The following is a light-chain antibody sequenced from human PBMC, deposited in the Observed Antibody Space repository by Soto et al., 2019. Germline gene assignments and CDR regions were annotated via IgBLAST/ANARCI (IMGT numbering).Light chain of an antibody. CDR3: QQYYSYWT. CDR2: KAS. V-gene: IGKV1-5*03. CDR1: QSISNY. J-gene: IGKJ1*01. Sequence: DIQMTQSPSTLSASVGDRITSTCRASQSISNYLAWHQQKPGKAPKVLMYKASSLESGVPSRFSGSGSGTEFTLTISSLQPDDFAIYYCQQYYSYWTFGQGTKVEIK.